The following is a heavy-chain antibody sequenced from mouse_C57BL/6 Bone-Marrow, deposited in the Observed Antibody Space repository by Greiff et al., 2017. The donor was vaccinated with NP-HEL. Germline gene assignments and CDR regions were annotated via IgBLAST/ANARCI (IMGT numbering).Heavy chain of an antibody. D-gene: IGHD1-2*01. CDR3: ARSLFIFDY. CDR1: GFTFSSYG. V-gene: IGHV5-6*01. CDR2: ISSGGSYT. J-gene: IGHJ2*01. Sequence: EVKLVESGGDLVKPGGSLKLSCAASGFTFSSYGMSWVRQTPDKRLEWVATISSGGSYTYYPDSVKGRFTISRDNAKNTLYLQMSSLKSEDTAMYYCARSLFIFDYWGQGTTLTVSS.